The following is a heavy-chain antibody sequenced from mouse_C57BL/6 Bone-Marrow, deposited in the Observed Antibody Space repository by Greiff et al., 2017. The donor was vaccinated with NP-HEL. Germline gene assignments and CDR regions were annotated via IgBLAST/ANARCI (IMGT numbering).Heavy chain of an antibody. J-gene: IGHJ3*01. CDR1: GFSLTSYG. V-gene: IGHV2-2*01. CDR2: IWSGGST. CDR3: ARNNDYDWFAY. D-gene: IGHD2-4*01. Sequence: QVQLQQSGPGLVQPSQSLSITCTVSGFSLTSYGVHWVRQSPGKGLEWLGVIWSGGSTDYNAAIISRLSISKDNSKSQVFFKMNSLQADDTAIYYCARNNDYDWFAYWGQGTLVTVSA.